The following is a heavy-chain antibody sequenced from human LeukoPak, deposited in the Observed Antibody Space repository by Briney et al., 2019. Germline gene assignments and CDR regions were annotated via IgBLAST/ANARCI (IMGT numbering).Heavy chain of an antibody. J-gene: IGHJ2*01. D-gene: IGHD5-24*01. CDR1: GGSINNYY. CDR3: AARGDGYNNWYFDL. Sequence: SETLSLTCTVSGGSINNYYWSWIRQPPGNGLEWIGFIYYSGSSNYNPSLKSRVTISLDTSKNQFSLNLSSVTAADTAVYYCAARGDGYNNWYFDLWGRGTLVTVSS. V-gene: IGHV4-59*01. CDR2: IYYSGSS.